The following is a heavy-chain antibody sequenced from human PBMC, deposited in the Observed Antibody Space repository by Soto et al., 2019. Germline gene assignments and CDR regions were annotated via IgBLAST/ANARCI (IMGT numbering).Heavy chain of an antibody. CDR1: GFPFRSSV. J-gene: IGHJ4*02. V-gene: IGHV3-23*01. CDR2: IGAYGAST. Sequence: PGGSLRLSCATSGFPFRSSVMNWVRQAPGKGLEWVSTIGAYGASTYYVDSVKGRFTISRDTSTNTLYLQLNSLRAEDTAVYYCAKDPVYYLGDNGHWGQGTLVTVSS. D-gene: IGHD2-21*01. CDR3: AKDPVYYLGDNGH.